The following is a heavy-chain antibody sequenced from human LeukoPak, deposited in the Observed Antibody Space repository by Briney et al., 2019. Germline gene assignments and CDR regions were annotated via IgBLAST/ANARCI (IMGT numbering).Heavy chain of an antibody. Sequence: PGGSLRLSCAASGFTFSSYAMHWVRQAPGKGLEWVAVISYDGSNKYYADSVKGRFTISRDNSKNTLYLQMNSLRAEDTAVYYCARVRFEYSSGWYGLDWFDPWGQGTLVTVSS. CDR2: ISYDGSNK. D-gene: IGHD6-19*01. CDR1: GFTFSSYA. J-gene: IGHJ5*02. V-gene: IGHV3-30-3*01. CDR3: ARVRFEYSSGWYGLDWFDP.